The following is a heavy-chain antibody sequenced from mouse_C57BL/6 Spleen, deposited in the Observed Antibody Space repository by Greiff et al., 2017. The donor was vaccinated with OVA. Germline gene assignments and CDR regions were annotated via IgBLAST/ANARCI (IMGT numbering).Heavy chain of an antibody. V-gene: IGHV5-6*01. CDR1: GFTFSSYG. Sequence: EVNVVESGGDLVKPGGSLKLSCAASGFTFSSYGMSWVRQTPDKRLEWVATISSGGSYTYYPDSVKGRFTISRDNAKNTLYLQMSSLKSEDTAVYYGARHEYDEEGYAMDYWGQGTSVTVSS. CDR3: ARHEYDEEGYAMDY. CDR2: ISSGGSYT. J-gene: IGHJ4*01. D-gene: IGHD2-4*01.